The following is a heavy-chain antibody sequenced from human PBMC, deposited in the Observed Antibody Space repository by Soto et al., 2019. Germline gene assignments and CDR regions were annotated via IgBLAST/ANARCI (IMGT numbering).Heavy chain of an antibody. CDR1: RYTFPGYF. CDR2: INPYRGGE. J-gene: IGHJ5*02. V-gene: IGHV1-2*02. Sequence: GASVKVSGKASRYTFPGYFIQWGRRAPVQGLEWMGWINPYRGGEDYAQSFQGRVTMTRDTSISTVYMELSTLRFDDTAVYYCARVIRGAYYNSPLDTWGQGTVVTVSS. D-gene: IGHD3-10*01. CDR3: ARVIRGAYYNSPLDT.